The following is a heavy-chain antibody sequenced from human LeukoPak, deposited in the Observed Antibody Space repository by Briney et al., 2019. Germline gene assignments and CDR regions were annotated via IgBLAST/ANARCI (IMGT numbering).Heavy chain of an antibody. CDR3: ATRVVRGVINY. J-gene: IGHJ4*02. Sequence: PSETLSLTCTVSGGSISSSSYYWGWIRQPPGKGLEWIGSIYYSGSTYYNPSLKSRVTISVDTSKNQFSLKLSSVTAADTAVYYCATRVVRGVINYWGQGTLVTVSS. D-gene: IGHD3-10*01. CDR2: IYYSGST. CDR1: GGSISSSSYY. V-gene: IGHV4-39*01.